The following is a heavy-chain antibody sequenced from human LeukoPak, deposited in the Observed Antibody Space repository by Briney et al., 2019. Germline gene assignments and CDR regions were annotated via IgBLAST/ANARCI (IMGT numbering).Heavy chain of an antibody. CDR1: GFTFSSYW. V-gene: IGHV3-7*01. CDR3: ARERRDGYTGTLDY. Sequence: PGGSLRLSCAASGFTFSSYWMSWVRQAPGKGLEWVANIKQDGSEKYYVDSVKGRFTISRDNAKNSLYLQMNSLRAEDTAVYYCARERRDGYTGTLDYWGQGTLVTVSS. CDR2: IKQDGSEK. J-gene: IGHJ4*02. D-gene: IGHD5-24*01.